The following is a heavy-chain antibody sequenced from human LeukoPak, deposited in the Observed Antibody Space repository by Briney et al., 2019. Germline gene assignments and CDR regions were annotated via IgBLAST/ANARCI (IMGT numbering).Heavy chain of an antibody. Sequence: SETLSLTCTVSGGSISSYHWSWIRQPPGKGLEWIGYIYYSGSTNYNPSLKSRVTISVDTSKNQFSLKLSSVTAADTAVYYCARGLWFGELYIDYWGQGTLVTVSS. J-gene: IGHJ4*02. CDR3: ARGLWFGELYIDY. V-gene: IGHV4-59*01. CDR2: IYYSGST. CDR1: GGSISSYH. D-gene: IGHD3-10*01.